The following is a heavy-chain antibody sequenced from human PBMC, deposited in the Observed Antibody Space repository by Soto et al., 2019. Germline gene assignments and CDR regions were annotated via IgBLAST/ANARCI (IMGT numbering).Heavy chain of an antibody. D-gene: IGHD6-19*01. V-gene: IGHV3-73*02. CDR1: GFTFGGSA. CDR2: IRSKTNSYAT. CDR3: TRQTDDMQWLVVPTDSNFDY. Sequence: EGQLVESGGGLVQPGGSLKLSCAASGFTFGGSAMHWVRQASGKGLEWVGHIRSKTNSYATAYAVSVKGRFTISRDDSMNTAYLQMNSLKTEEKAVYFCTRQTDDMQWLVVPTDSNFDYWGQGTLVTVSS. J-gene: IGHJ4*02.